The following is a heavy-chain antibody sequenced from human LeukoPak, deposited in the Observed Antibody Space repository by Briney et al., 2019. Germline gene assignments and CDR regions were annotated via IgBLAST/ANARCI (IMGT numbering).Heavy chain of an antibody. CDR3: ARPGSRWLQYFDY. CDR1: GYSFTSYW. D-gene: IGHD5-24*01. CDR2: IYPGDSDT. V-gene: IGHV5-51*01. J-gene: IGHJ4*02. Sequence: GESLKISCKGSGYSFTSYWIGWVRQMPGKGLEWMGIIYPGDSDTRYSPSFQGQVTISADKSISTAYLQWSGLKASDTAMYYCARPGSRWLQYFDYWGQGTLVTVSS.